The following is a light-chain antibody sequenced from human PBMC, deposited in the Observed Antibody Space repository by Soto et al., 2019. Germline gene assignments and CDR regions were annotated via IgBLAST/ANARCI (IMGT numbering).Light chain of an antibody. CDR1: QSVRTN. V-gene: IGKV3D-15*01. CDR3: LQDINYPWT. Sequence: EVMMTQFPDTVSVTAGETVTLSCGASQSVRTNLAWYQQRPGQAPRLLIHYASTRASDIPARFSGSGSGTNFTLAISSLQSEDSATYYCLQDINYPWTFGQGTKV. CDR2: YAS. J-gene: IGKJ1*01.